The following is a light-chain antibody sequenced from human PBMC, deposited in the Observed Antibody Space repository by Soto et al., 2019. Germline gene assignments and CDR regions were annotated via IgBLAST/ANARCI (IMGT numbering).Light chain of an antibody. CDR1: QSVTNK. J-gene: IGKJ5*01. CDR2: DSS. CDR3: QQYNNWPIT. Sequence: EIVMTQSPGTLSESPGERATLSCRASQSVTNKLAWYQQKPGQAPRLLIYDSSTRATGIPARFSGSGFGTEFTLTISSLQSEDFTVYYCQQYNNWPITFGQGTRL. V-gene: IGKV3-15*01.